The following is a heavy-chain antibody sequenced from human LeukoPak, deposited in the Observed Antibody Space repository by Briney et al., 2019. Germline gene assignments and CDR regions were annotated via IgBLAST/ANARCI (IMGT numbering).Heavy chain of an antibody. CDR3: ARAPGSPLTS. V-gene: IGHV3-74*01. J-gene: IGHJ4*02. CDR2: LNGDGSIT. D-gene: IGHD3-9*01. CDR1: GFTFSSSW. Sequence: HPGGSLRLSCVATGFTFSSSWMHWVRQVPGKGLVLVSRLNGDGSITNYSDSVRGRFTISRDNAKNTLYLQMTSLSAEDTAVYYCARAPGSPLTSWGQGTLVTVSS.